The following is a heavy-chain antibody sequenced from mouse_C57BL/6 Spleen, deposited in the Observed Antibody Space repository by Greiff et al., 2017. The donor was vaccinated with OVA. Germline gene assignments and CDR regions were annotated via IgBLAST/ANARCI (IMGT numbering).Heavy chain of an antibody. Sequence: QVQLQQPGTELVKPGASVKLSCKASGYTFTSYWMHWVKQRPGQGLEWIGNINPSNGGTNYNEKFKSKATLTVDKSSSTAYMQLSILTSEDSSVEYCASSGDYYGSSPWFAYWGQGTLVTVSA. J-gene: IGHJ3*01. CDR3: ASSGDYYGSSPWFAY. CDR2: INPSNGGT. CDR1: GYTFTSYW. D-gene: IGHD1-1*01. V-gene: IGHV1-53*01.